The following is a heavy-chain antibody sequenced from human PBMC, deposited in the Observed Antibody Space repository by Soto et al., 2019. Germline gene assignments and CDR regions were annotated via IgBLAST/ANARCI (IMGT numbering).Heavy chain of an antibody. V-gene: IGHV3-30*03. D-gene: IGHD1-26*01. J-gene: IGHJ6*02. CDR3: AREVLMGATSPYYYYGMDV. Sequence: PGGSLRLSCAASGFTFSSYGMHWVRQAPGKGLGWVAVISYDGSNKYYADSVKGRFTISRDNAKNSLYLQMNSLRAEDTAVYYCAREVLMGATSPYYYYGMDVWGQGTTVTVYS. CDR2: ISYDGSNK. CDR1: GFTFSSYG.